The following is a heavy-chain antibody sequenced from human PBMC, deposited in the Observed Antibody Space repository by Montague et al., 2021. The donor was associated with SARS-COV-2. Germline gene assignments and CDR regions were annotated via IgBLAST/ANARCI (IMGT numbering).Heavy chain of an antibody. Sequence: SETLSLTCTVSGVSVRSRKSEWHTSEPQSPLKRVCRILFNKNNNSNPSPKSRVIISVDTSKNQFSLKLSSVTAAATAAYYCARGLPTVRGVIRCFDPWGQGTLVTVSS. V-gene: IGHV4-59*02. D-gene: IGHD3-10*01. CDR2: ILFNKNN. CDR1: GVSVRSRK. CDR3: ARGLPTVRGVIRCFDP. J-gene: IGHJ5*02.